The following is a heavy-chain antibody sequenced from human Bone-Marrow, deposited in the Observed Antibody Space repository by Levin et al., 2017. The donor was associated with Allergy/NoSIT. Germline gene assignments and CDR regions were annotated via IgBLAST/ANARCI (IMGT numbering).Heavy chain of an antibody. Sequence: SETLSLTCSVSGGSIPSSSYYGGWVRQAPGKGLEWIGSMYYDGSTYYNPSLKSRVSISVDTSNNQFSLIVRSVTAAETAIYYCARFLAFDHTLDVWGQGTTVIVSS. D-gene: IGHD1-14*01. CDR1: GGSIPSSSYY. V-gene: IGHV4-39*07. CDR3: ARFLAFDHTLDV. J-gene: IGHJ6*02. CDR2: MYYDGST.